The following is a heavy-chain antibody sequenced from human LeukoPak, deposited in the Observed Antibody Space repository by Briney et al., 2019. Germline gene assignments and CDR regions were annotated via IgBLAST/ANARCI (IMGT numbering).Heavy chain of an antibody. CDR2: ISGSGGST. J-gene: IGHJ4*02. D-gene: IGHD4-17*01. CDR3: AKESRASPYGVIDY. V-gene: IGHV3-23*01. Sequence: GGSLRLSCSASGFSVSSNYMSWVRQAPGKGLEWVSAISGSGGSTYYADSVKGRFTISRDNSKNTLYLQMNSLGAEDTAVYYCAKESRASPYGVIDYWGQGTLVTVSS. CDR1: GFSVSSNY.